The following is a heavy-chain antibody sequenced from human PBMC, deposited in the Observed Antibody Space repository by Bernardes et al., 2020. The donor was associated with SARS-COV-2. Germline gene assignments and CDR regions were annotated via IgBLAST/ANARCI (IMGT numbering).Heavy chain of an antibody. CDR3: ARDRVPIVATDYYYGMDV. J-gene: IGHJ6*02. D-gene: IGHD5-12*01. CDR1: GYTFTSYS. V-gene: IGHV1-46*01. Sequence: ASVKVSCKASGYTFTSYSVNWVRQAPGQGLEWMGIINPSDVSISYAQKFQGRVTMTRDTSTSTVYMELKSLRSEDTAVYYCARDRVPIVATDYYYGMDVWGQGTTVTVSS. CDR2: INPSDVSI.